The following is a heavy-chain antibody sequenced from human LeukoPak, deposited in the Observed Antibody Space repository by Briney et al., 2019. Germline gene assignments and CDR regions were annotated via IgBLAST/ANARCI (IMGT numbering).Heavy chain of an antibody. CDR1: GYSFTNYW. D-gene: IGHD2-21*02. Sequence: GESLKISCKGSGYSFTNYWIGWVRQMPGKGLECMGIIYPGDSDTRYSPSFQGQVTISADKSLNTAYLQWSSLKASQTAMYYCARFRDHYMDVWTKGSTVTVSS. V-gene: IGHV5-51*01. J-gene: IGHJ6*03. CDR3: ARFRDHYMDV. CDR2: IYPGDSDT.